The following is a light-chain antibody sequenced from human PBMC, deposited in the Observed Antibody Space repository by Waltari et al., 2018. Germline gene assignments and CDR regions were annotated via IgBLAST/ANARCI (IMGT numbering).Light chain of an antibody. V-gene: IGLV3-19*01. CDR3: LSRDTSSTRV. J-gene: IGLJ3*02. CDR1: SLRRYS. Sequence: SSELTQDPDVSVALGQTVRLTCQGDSLRRYSASWYQHGPGQAPFLVLSGPDHRPSGIPDRFSGATSGNTASLTITRAQAEDEGVYYCLSRDTSSTRVFGGGTTLTV. CDR2: GPD.